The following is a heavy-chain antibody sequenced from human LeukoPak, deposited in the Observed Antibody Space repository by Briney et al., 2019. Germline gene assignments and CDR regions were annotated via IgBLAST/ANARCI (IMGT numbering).Heavy chain of an antibody. V-gene: IGHV4-34*01. Sequence: SETLSLTCAVYGGSFSGYYWSWIRQPPGKGLERIGEINHSGSTNYNPSLKSRVTISVDTSKNQFSLKLSSVTAADTAVYYCARGLRIQLWLPNYYFDYWGQGTLVTVSS. J-gene: IGHJ4*02. D-gene: IGHD5-18*01. CDR3: ARGLRIQLWLPNYYFDY. CDR1: GGSFSGYY. CDR2: INHSGST.